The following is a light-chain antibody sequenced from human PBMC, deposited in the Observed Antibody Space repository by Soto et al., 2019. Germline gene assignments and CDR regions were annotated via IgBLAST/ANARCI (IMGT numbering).Light chain of an antibody. V-gene: IGKV3-20*01. CDR2: DAS. CDR1: QSVSSSS. Sequence: IVLTQSKGTLSLSPGERATLSCRASQSVSSSSLAWYQQKRGQAPRLLIHDASSRATGIPDRFSGSGSGTDFTLTISRVEPEDFAVYYCQQYGGSPRAFGQGTKVDIK. J-gene: IGKJ1*01. CDR3: QQYGGSPRA.